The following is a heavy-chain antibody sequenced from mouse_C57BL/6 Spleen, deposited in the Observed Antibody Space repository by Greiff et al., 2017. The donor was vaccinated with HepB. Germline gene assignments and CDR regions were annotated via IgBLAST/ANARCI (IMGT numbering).Heavy chain of an antibody. CDR3: ARDKADYYGSSYVDY. D-gene: IGHD1-1*01. V-gene: IGHV5-4*01. CDR1: GFTFSSYA. J-gene: IGHJ2*01. Sequence: EVKLVESGGGLVKPGGSLKLSCAASGFTFSSYAMSWVRQTPEKRLEWVATISDGGSYTYYPGNVKGRFTISRDNAKNNLYLQMSHLKSEDTAMYYCARDKADYYGSSYVDYWGQGTTLTVSS. CDR2: ISDGGSYT.